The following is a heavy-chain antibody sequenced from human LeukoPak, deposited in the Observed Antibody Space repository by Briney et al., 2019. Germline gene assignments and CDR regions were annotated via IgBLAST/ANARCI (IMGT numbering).Heavy chain of an antibody. D-gene: IGHD3-22*01. CDR3: FRTYYYDSSGLDY. CDR2: INPNSGGT. CDR1: GYTFTGYY. J-gene: IGHJ4*02. V-gene: IGHV1-2*06. Sequence: ASVKVSCKASGYTFTGYYMHWGRQAPGQGLEWMGRINPNSGGTNYAQKFQGRVTMTRDTSINTAYMELSRLRSADTSVYYCFRTYYYDSSGLDYWGQGTLVTVSS.